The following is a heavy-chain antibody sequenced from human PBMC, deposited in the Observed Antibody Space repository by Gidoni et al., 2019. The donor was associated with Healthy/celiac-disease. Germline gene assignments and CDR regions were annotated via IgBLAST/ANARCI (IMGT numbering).Heavy chain of an antibody. CDR2: IKQDGSEK. J-gene: IGHJ6*02. Sequence: EVQLVESGGGLVQPGGSLRLSCAASGFTFNCYWMSWVRQAPGKGLGWVANIKQDGSEKYYVDSVKGRFTISRDNAENSLSLQMNSLRAEDTAVYYCARVGEMATILYYYYGMDVWGQGTTVTVSS. CDR3: ARVGEMATILYYYYGMDV. D-gene: IGHD1-26*01. CDR1: GFTFNCYW. V-gene: IGHV3-7*03.